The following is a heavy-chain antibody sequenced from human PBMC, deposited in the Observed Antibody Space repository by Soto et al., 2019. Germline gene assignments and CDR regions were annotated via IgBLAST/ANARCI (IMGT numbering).Heavy chain of an antibody. D-gene: IGHD3-22*01. V-gene: IGHV4-31*03. CDR1: GGSISSGGYY. CDR2: IYYGGST. Sequence: QVQLQESGPGLVKPSQTLSLTCTVSGGSISSGGYYWSWIRQHPGKGLEWIGYIYYGGSTYYNPYLKRRVTRSVDTSKNQFCRKLSSVTAADTDVYYCARDLGTRVVVTWGYWGQGTLVTVPS. J-gene: IGHJ4*02. CDR3: ARDLGTRVVVTWGY.